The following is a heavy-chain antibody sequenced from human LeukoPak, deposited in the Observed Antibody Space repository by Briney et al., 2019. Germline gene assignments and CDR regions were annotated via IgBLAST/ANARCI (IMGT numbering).Heavy chain of an antibody. V-gene: IGHV3-30*18. Sequence: AGGSVRLSCAASGFTFSDVGMHWDRHAPGKGLEWVAIISHDGRSKYYADSVKGRFTIARDNSRYTVYLQMNSLRAEDTAVYYCAKAGYGGSSTTSYGDYWGQGT. D-gene: IGHD2-15*01. CDR3: AKAGYGGSSTTSYGDY. CDR2: ISHDGRSK. CDR1: GFTFSDVG. J-gene: IGHJ4*02.